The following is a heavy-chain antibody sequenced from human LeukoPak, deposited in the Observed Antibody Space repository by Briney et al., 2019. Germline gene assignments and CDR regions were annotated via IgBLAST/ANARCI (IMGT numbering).Heavy chain of an antibody. CDR2: ISYDGSNK. D-gene: IGHD3-22*01. Sequence: GGSLRLSCAASGFTFSSYGMHWVRQAPGKGLEWVAVISYDGSNKYYADSVKGRFTISRDNSKNTLYLQMNSLRAEDTAVYYCAKPHYDSSGYYHMFDYWGQGTLVTVSS. CDR3: AKPHYDSSGYYHMFDY. V-gene: IGHV3-30*18. J-gene: IGHJ4*02. CDR1: GFTFSSYG.